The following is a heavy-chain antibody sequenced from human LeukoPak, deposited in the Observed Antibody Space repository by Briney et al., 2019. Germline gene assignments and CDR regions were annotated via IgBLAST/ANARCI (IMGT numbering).Heavy chain of an antibody. D-gene: IGHD6-6*01. CDR3: ARDTYSSSSLDYYYMDV. Sequence: GGSLRLSCAASGFTFSSYAMHWVRQAPGKGLEWVVVISYDGSNKYYADSVKGRFTISRDNSKNTLYLQMNSLRAEDTAVYYCARDTYSSSSLDYYYMDVWGKGTTVTVSS. CDR2: ISYDGSNK. CDR1: GFTFSSYA. V-gene: IGHV3-30*01. J-gene: IGHJ6*03.